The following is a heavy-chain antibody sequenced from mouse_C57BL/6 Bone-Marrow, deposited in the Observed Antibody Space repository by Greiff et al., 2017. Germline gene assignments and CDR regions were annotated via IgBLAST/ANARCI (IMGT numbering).Heavy chain of an antibody. D-gene: IGHD1-1*01. V-gene: IGHV5-6*02. J-gene: IGHJ3*01. Sequence: EVKLVESGGDLVKPGGSLKLSCAASGFTFSSYGMSWVRQTPDKRLEWVATISSGGSYTYYPDSVKGRFTIARDNAKNTLYLQMSSLKSEDTAMYYCAGRYYGRGFAYWGQGTLVTVSA. CDR3: AGRYYGRGFAY. CDR2: ISSGGSYT. CDR1: GFTFSSYG.